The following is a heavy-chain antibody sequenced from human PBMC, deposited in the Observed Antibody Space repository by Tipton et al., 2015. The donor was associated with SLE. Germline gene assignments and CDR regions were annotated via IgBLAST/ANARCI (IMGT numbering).Heavy chain of an antibody. CDR1: GFTFSSYA. CDR3: ARSSYYDFWSGGEYFQH. CDR2: IYSGGNT. D-gene: IGHD3-3*01. V-gene: IGHV3-66*01. J-gene: IGHJ1*01. Sequence: SLRLSCAASGFTFSSYAMSWARQAPGKGLEWVSVIYSGGNTYYADSVKGRFTISRDNSKNTLYLQMNSLRAEDTAVYYCARSSYYDFWSGGEYFQHWGQGTLVTVSS.